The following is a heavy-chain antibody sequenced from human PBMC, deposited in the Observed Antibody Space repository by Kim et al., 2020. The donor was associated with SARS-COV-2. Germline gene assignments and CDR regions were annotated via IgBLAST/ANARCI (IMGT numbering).Heavy chain of an antibody. CDR3: ARESYGSGTRGGWFDP. Sequence: SETLSLTCTVSGGSISSYYWSWIRQPPGKGLEWIGYIYYSGSTNYNPSLKSRVTISVDTSKNQFSLKLSSVTAADTAVYYCARESYGSGTRGGWFDPWGQGTLVTVSS. CDR1: GGSISSYY. J-gene: IGHJ5*02. D-gene: IGHD3-10*01. CDR2: IYYSGST. V-gene: IGHV4-59*01.